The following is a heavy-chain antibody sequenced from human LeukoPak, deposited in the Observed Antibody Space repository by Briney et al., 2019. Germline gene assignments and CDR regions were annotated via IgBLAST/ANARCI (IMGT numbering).Heavy chain of an antibody. CDR3: ARFAASPKYAFDI. J-gene: IGHJ3*02. V-gene: IGHV4-59*08. Sequence: SETLSLTCTVSGGSISSYYWSWIRQPPGQGLEWIGYIYYGGSTNYNPSLKSRVTISVDTSKNQFSLKLSSVTAADTAVYYCARFAASPKYAFDIWGQGTMVTVSS. CDR1: GGSISSYY. CDR2: IYYGGST.